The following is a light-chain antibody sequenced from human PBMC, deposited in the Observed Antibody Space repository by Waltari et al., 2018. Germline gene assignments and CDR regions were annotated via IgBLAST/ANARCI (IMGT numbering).Light chain of an antibody. CDR3: CSYAGSYSWV. Sequence: QSALTQPRPGSGSPAQSVTISCTGPSSDVGGYYYVTWYQQHPGKAPQVIIHDVTKRPSGVPDRFSGSKSGNTASLTISGLQVEDEADYFCCSYAGSYSWVFGGGTKLTVL. V-gene: IGLV2-11*01. J-gene: IGLJ3*02. CDR1: SSDVGGYYY. CDR2: DVT.